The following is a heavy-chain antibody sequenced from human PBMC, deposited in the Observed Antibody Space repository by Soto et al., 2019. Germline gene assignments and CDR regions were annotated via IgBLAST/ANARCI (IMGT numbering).Heavy chain of an antibody. CDR2: IKQDGSEK. Sequence: GGSLRLSCAASGFTFSSYWMSWVRQAPGKGLEWVANIKQDGSEKYYVDSVKGRFTISRDNAKNSLYLQMNSLRAEDTAVYYCASGYSSGWYGTFDYWGQGTLVTVSS. D-gene: IGHD6-19*01. V-gene: IGHV3-7*05. CDR3: ASGYSSGWYGTFDY. CDR1: GFTFSSYW. J-gene: IGHJ4*02.